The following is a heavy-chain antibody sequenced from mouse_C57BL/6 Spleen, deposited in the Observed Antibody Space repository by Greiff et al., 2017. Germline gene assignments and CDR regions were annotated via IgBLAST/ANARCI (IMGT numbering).Heavy chain of an antibody. J-gene: IGHJ2*01. Sequence: QVQLQQPGAELVRPGTSVKLSCKASGYTFTSYWMHWVKQRPGKGLEWIGVIDPSDSYTNYNQKFKGKATLTVDTSSSTAYMQLSSLTSEDSAVYYCARRDYFDYWGQGTTLTVSS. CDR2: IDPSDSYT. V-gene: IGHV1-59*01. CDR1: GYTFTSYW. CDR3: ARRDYFDY.